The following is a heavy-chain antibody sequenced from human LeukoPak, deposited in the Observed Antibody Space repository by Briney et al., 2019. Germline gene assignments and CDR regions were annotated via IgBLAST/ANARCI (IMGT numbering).Heavy chain of an antibody. D-gene: IGHD6-19*01. Sequence: ASVKVSCKASGYTFTSYGISWVRQAPGQGLEWMGWISAYNGNTNYAQKLQGRVTMTTDTSTSTAYMELRSLRSDDTAVYYGAXXXXGYSSGWYKYYFDYWGQGTLVTVSS. CDR1: GYTFTSYG. V-gene: IGHV1-18*01. J-gene: IGHJ4*02. CDR3: AXXXXGYSSGWYKYYFDY. CDR2: ISAYNGNT.